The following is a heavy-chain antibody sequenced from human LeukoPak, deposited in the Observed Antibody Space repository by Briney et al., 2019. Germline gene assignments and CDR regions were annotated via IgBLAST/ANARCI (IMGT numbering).Heavy chain of an antibody. D-gene: IGHD3-3*01. V-gene: IGHV3-23*01. Sequence: GGSLRLSCAASGFTFSSYAMNWVRQAPGKGLEWVSAISFSGDSTYYADSVKGRFTISRDNSINTLYLQMNSLRAEDTAVYYCAKDVRFLEWSYYKDVWGKGTTVTVSS. CDR3: AKDVRFLEWSYYKDV. CDR2: ISFSGDST. J-gene: IGHJ6*03. CDR1: GFTFSSYA.